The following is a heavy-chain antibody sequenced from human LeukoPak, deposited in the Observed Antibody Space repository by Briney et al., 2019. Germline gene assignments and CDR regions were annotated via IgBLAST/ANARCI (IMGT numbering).Heavy chain of an antibody. J-gene: IGHJ4*02. V-gene: IGHV3-43*02. Sequence: GGSLRLSCATSGFTFSSYSMNWVRQAPGKGLEWVSFISGDGGATYYADSAKGRFTISRDNGRKSLYLQMDSLRTEDTARYYCAKGGYTYGGRLFDYWGQGTLVTVSS. CDR2: ISGDGGAT. CDR3: AKGGYTYGGRLFDY. D-gene: IGHD5-18*01. CDR1: GFTFSSYS.